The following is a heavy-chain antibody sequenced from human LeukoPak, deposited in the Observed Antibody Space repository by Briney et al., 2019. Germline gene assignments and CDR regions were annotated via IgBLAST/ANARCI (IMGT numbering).Heavy chain of an antibody. J-gene: IGHJ4*02. D-gene: IGHD1-26*01. V-gene: IGHV1-69*05. CDR1: GGTFSSYA. Sequence: WASVKVSCKASGGTFSSYAISWVRQAPGQGLEWMGGIIPIFGTANYAQKFQGRVTITTDESTSTAYMELSSLRSEDTAVYYCARDFSGSHDYFDYWGQGTLVTVSS. CDR3: ARDFSGSHDYFDY. CDR2: IIPIFGTA.